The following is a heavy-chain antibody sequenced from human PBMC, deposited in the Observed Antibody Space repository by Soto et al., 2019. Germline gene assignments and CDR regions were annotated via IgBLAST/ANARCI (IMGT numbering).Heavy chain of an antibody. V-gene: IGHV3-23*01. CDR3: ASPDEGYSYDFDY. CDR1: GITFSSYA. Sequence: PGGSLRLSCAASGITFSSYAMSWVRQAPGKGLEWVSAISGSGGSTYYADSVKGRFTISRDNSKNALYLQMNSLRAEDTAVYYCASPDEGYSYDFDYWGQGTLVTVSS. D-gene: IGHD5-18*01. CDR2: ISGSGGST. J-gene: IGHJ4*02.